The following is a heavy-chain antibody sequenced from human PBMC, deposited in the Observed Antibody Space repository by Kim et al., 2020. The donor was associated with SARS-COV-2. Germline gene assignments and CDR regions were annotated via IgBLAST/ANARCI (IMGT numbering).Heavy chain of an antibody. V-gene: IGHV3-7*01. CDR1: GFSFSTFQ. Sequence: GGSLRLSCAASGFSFSTFQMNWVRQAPGQGLEWVATIKEDGSVKDYADSVKGRFTMSRDNAENSVYLQMNSLRGEDTALYYCARDWCGAASLAAWDYWGQGTLVTVSS. CDR3: ARDWCGAASLAAWDY. D-gene: IGHD6-25*01. J-gene: IGHJ4*02. CDR2: IKEDGSVK.